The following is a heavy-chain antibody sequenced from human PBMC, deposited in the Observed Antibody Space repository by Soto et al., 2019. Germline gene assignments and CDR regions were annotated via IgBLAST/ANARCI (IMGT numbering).Heavy chain of an antibody. CDR3: ARDGSGWHWYFDL. Sequence: QAQLQQSGPGLVKPSQTLSLICAISGDSVSSGTATWSWIRQSPSRGLEWLGRTYYRSKWYYDYAPSVQSRIAITPNTSKNHLSLNRNSVTPEDTAIYFCARDGSGWHWYFDLWGRGTLVTVSS. CDR1: GDSVSSGTAT. CDR2: TYYRSKWYY. J-gene: IGHJ2*01. V-gene: IGHV6-1*01. D-gene: IGHD6-19*01.